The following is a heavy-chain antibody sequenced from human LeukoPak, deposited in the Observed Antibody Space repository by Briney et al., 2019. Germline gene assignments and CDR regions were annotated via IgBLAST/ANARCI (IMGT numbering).Heavy chain of an antibody. CDR1: GFTFSSYG. J-gene: IGHJ4*02. Sequence: PGGSLRLSCAAPGFTFSSYGMHWVRQAPGKGLEWVAVISYDGSNKYYADSVKGRFTISRDNSKNTLYLQMNSLRAEDTAVYYCANCRYSSSWYYFDYWGQGTLVTVSS. CDR3: ANCRYSSSWYYFDY. CDR2: ISYDGSNK. D-gene: IGHD6-13*01. V-gene: IGHV3-30*18.